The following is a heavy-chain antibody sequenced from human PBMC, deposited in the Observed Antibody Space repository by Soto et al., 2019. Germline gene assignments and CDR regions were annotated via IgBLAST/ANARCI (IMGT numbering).Heavy chain of an antibody. CDR1: GFIFSDYW. Sequence: EVQLVESGGGLVQPGGSLRLSCAVSGFIFSDYWMTWVRQAPGKGLEWVATIRPEGSEKYYVDCLKGRFTISRDNAKNSLSLQVISLRAEDTALYYCARARIDYWGRGTLITVSS. CDR2: IRPEGSEK. V-gene: IGHV3-7*03. CDR3: ARARIDY. J-gene: IGHJ4*02.